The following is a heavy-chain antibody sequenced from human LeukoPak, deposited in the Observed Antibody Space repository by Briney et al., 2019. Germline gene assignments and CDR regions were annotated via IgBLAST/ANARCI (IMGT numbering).Heavy chain of an antibody. V-gene: IGHV4-61*02. CDR1: GGSISSGSYY. J-gene: IGHJ5*02. CDR2: IYTSGST. D-gene: IGHD6-13*01. CDR3: ARAFSPPYSTIGWFDP. Sequence: PSQTLSLTCTVSGGSISSGSYYWSWIRQPAGKGLEWIGRIYTSGSTNYNPSLKSRVTISVDTSKNQFSLKLSSVTAADTAVYYCARAFSPPYSTIGWFDPWGQGTLVTVSS.